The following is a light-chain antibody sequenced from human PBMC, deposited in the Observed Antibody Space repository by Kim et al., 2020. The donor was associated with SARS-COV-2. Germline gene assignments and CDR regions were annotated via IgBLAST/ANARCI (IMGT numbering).Light chain of an antibody. Sequence: PGGTVTLACSSSTGAVTSGHSPYWFRQKPGKAPRTLIYDTSNNHEGTPARFSGSLLGGKAALTLSGAQPEDEADNYCLLSFGGPRVFGGGTQLTV. V-gene: IGLV7-46*01. CDR3: LLSFGGPRV. CDR2: DTS. CDR1: TGAVTSGHS. J-gene: IGLJ3*02.